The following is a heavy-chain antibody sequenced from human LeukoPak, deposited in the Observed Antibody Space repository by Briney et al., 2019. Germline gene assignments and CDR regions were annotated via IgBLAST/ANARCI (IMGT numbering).Heavy chain of an antibody. Sequence: GESLKISCKVSGYSFTGYWIGWVRQMPGKGLEWMGIIYPGDSDTRYSPSFQGQVTISADKSISTAYLQWSSLKASDTAMYYCARRGSSWSDWFDPWGQGTLVTVSS. V-gene: IGHV5-51*01. CDR2: IYPGDSDT. J-gene: IGHJ5*02. CDR3: ARRGSSWSDWFDP. D-gene: IGHD6-13*01. CDR1: GYSFTGYW.